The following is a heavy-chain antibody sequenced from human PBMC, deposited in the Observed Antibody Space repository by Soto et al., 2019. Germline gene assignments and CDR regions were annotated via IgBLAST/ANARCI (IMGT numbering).Heavy chain of an antibody. D-gene: IGHD3-22*01. V-gene: IGHV3-23*01. CDR3: AKGLIVVVNLFDY. CDR1: GFTFSSYA. Sequence: PGGSLRLSCAASGFTFSSYAMSWVRQSPGKGLEWVSAISGSGGSTYYADSVKGRFTISRDNSKNTLYLQMNSLRAEDTAVYYCAKGLIVVVNLFDYWGQGTLVTVSS. CDR2: ISGSGGST. J-gene: IGHJ4*02.